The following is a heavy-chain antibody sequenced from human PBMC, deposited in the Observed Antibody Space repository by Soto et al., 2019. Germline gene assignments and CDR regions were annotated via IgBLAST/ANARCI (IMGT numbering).Heavy chain of an antibody. D-gene: IGHD3-10*01. CDR3: AKVGITMVRGGIYFDY. Sequence: PGGSLRLSCAASGFTFDDYAMHWVRQAPGKGLEWVSGISWNSGSIGYADSVKGRFTISRDNAKNSLYLQMNSLRAEDTALYYCAKVGITMVRGGIYFDYWGQGTLDTVSS. CDR1: GFTFDDYA. V-gene: IGHV3-9*01. CDR2: ISWNSGSI. J-gene: IGHJ4*02.